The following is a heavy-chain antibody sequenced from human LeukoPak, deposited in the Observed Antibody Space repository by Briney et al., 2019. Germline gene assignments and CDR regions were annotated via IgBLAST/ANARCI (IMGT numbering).Heavy chain of an antibody. D-gene: IGHD2-15*01. CDR3: ARHGGTVAVDDAFDV. V-gene: IGHV4-59*08. J-gene: IGHJ3*01. Sequence: SETLSLTCTVSGGSISSYYWSWIRQPPGKGLEWIGYIYYNGRTTYNPSLSSRVTISVDMSKNQFSLKLSSVSAADTAIYYCARHGGTVAVDDAFDVWGQGTVVTVSS. CDR1: GGSISSYY. CDR2: IYYNGRT.